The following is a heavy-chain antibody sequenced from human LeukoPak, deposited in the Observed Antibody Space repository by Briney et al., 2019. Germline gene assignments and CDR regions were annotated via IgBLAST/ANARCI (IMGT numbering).Heavy chain of an antibody. V-gene: IGHV6-1*01. J-gene: IGHJ4*02. CDR1: GDSVSASNPA. CDR2: TYFRSKWYY. D-gene: IGHD3-3*01. CDR3: VRDWIGYSFDY. Sequence: SQTLSLTFAISGDSVSASNPAWNWIRQSPSRGLEWLGRTYFRSKWYYDYAESVKSRITINPDTSKNQFSLQLNSVTPEDTAVYYCVRDWIGYSFDYWGQGTLVTVSS.